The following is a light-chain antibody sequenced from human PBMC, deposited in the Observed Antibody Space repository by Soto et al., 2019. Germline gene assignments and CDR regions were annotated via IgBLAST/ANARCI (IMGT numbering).Light chain of an antibody. Sequence: EIVMTQSPATLSVSPGEGATLSCRASQSVSSNLTWYQQKPGQAPRLLIYGASTRATGVPARFSGSGSGTEFNLTISSLQYEDFEVYYCQQYNDWWTFGQGTKVEIK. CDR1: QSVSSN. V-gene: IGKV3-15*01. CDR2: GAS. J-gene: IGKJ1*01. CDR3: QQYNDWWT.